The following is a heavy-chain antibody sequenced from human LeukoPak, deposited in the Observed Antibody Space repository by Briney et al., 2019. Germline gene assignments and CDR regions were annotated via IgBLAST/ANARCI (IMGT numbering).Heavy chain of an antibody. V-gene: IGHV3-53*01. D-gene: IGHD6-13*01. CDR3: ASHSSSWYGFDY. CDR2: IYSGGST. Sequence: GGSLRLSCAASGFTVSSNHMSWVRQAPGKGLEWVSVIYSGGSTYYADSVKGRFTISRDNSKNTLYLQMNSLRAEDTAVYYCASHSSSWYGFDYWGQGILVTVSS. CDR1: GFTVSSNH. J-gene: IGHJ4*02.